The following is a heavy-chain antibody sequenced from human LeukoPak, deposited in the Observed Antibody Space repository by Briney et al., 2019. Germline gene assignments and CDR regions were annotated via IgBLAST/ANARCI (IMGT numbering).Heavy chain of an antibody. CDR1: GGSISSGGYY. CDR2: IYYSGST. D-gene: IGHD3-22*01. J-gene: IGHJ4*02. V-gene: IGHV4-31*03. CDR3: ARGNDSSVSFDY. Sequence: SETLSLTCTVSGGSISSGGYYWSWIRQHPGKGLEWIGYIYYSGSTYYNPSLKSRVTISVDTSKNQFSLKLSSVTAADTAVYYCARGNDSSVSFDYWGQGTLVTVSS.